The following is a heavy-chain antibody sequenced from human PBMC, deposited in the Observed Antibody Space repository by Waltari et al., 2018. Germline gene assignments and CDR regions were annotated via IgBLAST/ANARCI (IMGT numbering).Heavy chain of an antibody. Sequence: QLQLQESGQGLVKPSETLPLTCTVSGGSTSSNTNWGWTRQPPGKGLEWMGNTQYRGGTFYNPSLKGRVTISLDTWSNQFSLRLSSVGAADTAVYFCGRIAFGDDGGYFQHWGQGTLVTVSS. J-gene: IGHJ1*01. CDR3: GRIAFGDDGGYFQH. CDR1: GGSTSSNTN. CDR2: TQYRGGT. V-gene: IGHV4-39*01. D-gene: IGHD4-17*01.